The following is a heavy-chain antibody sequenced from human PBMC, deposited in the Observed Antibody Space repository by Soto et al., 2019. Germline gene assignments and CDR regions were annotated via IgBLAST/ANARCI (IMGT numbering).Heavy chain of an antibody. D-gene: IGHD3-10*01. V-gene: IGHV3-53*01. Sequence: QPGGSLRLSCAASGFSVSTNYMSWVRQAPGKGLEWVSIIYAGGTTYYADSVKGRFTISRDISRNTLSLQMNSLRAEDTAVYYCAKHRLARGIDYWGQGTPVTVSS. CDR3: AKHRLARGIDY. CDR1: GFSVSTNY. CDR2: IYAGGTT. J-gene: IGHJ4*02.